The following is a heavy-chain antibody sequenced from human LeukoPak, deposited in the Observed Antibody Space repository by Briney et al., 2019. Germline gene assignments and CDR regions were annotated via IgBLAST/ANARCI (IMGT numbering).Heavy chain of an antibody. CDR1: GGSMSSGTYY. V-gene: IGHV4-39*01. J-gene: IGHJ4*02. CDR3: ASTPLGATRPFDY. CDR2: IYYSGTT. D-gene: IGHD5-12*01. Sequence: SETLSLTCTVSGGSMSSGTYYWGWIRQPPGKGPEWIGTIYYSGTTYYNPSLKSRVTISIDTSKNQFSLKLSSVTAADTAVYYCASTPLGATRPFDYWGQGTLVTVSS.